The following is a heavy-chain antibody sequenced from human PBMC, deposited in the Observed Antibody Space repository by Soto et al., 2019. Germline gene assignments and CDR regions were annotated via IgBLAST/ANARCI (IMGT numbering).Heavy chain of an antibody. CDR3: ARVAGVVGCSDTSCYAGGYFDY. CDR1: GGSISSGGYY. J-gene: IGHJ4*02. V-gene: IGHV4-31*03. CDR2: ISYSGIT. Sequence: KPSETLSLTCTVSGGSISSGGYYWSWIRQHPGKGLEWIGYISYSGITYYNPSLNSRVTISLDTSKNQFSLRLRSVTAADTAVYYCARVAGVVGCSDTSCYAGGYFDYWGQGTLVTVSS. D-gene: IGHD2-2*01.